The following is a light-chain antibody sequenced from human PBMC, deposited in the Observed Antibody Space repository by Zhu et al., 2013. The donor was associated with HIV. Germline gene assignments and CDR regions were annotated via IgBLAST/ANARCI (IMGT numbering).Light chain of an antibody. J-gene: IGKJ3*01. CDR2: GAS. V-gene: IGKV3D-7*01. Sequence: EIILRQSPPTLSLSLGERATLSCRASQSVSSSYLAWYQQKPGQAPRLLIYGASTRATGTPARFIASGSGTEFTLTITGLQPEDFATYYCHHVNDNPAFGPGTTVDFK. CDR3: HHVNDNPA. CDR1: QSVSSSY.